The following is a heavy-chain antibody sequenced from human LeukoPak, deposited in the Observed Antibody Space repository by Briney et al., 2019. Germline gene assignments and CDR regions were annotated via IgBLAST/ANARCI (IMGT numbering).Heavy chain of an antibody. CDR3: AKVRRGYSYDIDY. D-gene: IGHD5-18*01. CDR1: GFTFSSYG. Sequence: PGRSLRLSCAASGFTFSSYGMHWVRQAPGKGLEWVAVKSYDGSNKYYADSVKGRFTISRDNSKNTLYLQMNSLRAEDTAVYYCAKVRRGYSYDIDYWGQGTLVTVSS. J-gene: IGHJ4*02. CDR2: KSYDGSNK. V-gene: IGHV3-30*18.